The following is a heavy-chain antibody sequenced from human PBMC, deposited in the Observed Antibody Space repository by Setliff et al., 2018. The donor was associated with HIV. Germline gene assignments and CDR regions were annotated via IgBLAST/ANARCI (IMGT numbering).Heavy chain of an antibody. CDR1: GYTFSDYD. D-gene: IGHD4-17*01. V-gene: IGHV1-69*10. Sequence: SVKVSCKASGYTFSDYDVAWVRQAPGQGLEWMGGIIPILGIANYAQKFQGRVTITADKSTSTAYMELSSLRSEDTAVYYCARTVKGAFDIWGQGTMVTVSS. J-gene: IGHJ3*02. CDR2: IIPILGIA. CDR3: ARTVKGAFDI.